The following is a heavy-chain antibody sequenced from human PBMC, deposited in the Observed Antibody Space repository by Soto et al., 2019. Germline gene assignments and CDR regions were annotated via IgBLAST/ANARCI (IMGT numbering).Heavy chain of an antibody. V-gene: IGHV1-18*01. CDR2: ISAYNGNT. D-gene: IGHD3-9*01. Sequence: GASGKVSCKASGYTFTSYCISWVRHAPGQGLEWMGWISAYNGNTNYAQKLQGRVTMTTDTSTSTAYMELRSLRSDDTAVYYCARDLRYFDWLPFDYWGQGTLVTVSS. CDR3: ARDLRYFDWLPFDY. J-gene: IGHJ4*02. CDR1: GYTFTSYC.